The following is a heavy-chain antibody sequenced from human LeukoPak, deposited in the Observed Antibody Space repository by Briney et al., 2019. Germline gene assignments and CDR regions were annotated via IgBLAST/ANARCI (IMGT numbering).Heavy chain of an antibody. CDR3: ARDGQLELRDWYFDL. CDR1: GGSFSGYY. D-gene: IGHD1-7*01. J-gene: IGHJ2*01. CDR2: INHSGST. V-gene: IGHV4-34*01. Sequence: SETLSLTCAVYGGSFSGYYWSWIRQPPGKGLEWIGEINHSGSTNYNPSLKSRVTISVDTSKNQFSLKLSSVTAADTAVYYCARDGQLELRDWYFDLWGRGTLVTVSS.